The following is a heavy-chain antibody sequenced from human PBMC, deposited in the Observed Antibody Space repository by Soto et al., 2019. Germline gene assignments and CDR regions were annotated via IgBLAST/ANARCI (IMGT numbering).Heavy chain of an antibody. V-gene: IGHV3-74*01. CDR3: AKGYSGYDYAL. J-gene: IGHJ4*02. Sequence: PGGSLRLSCTASGFTISSLWMHWVRQVPGKGLVWVSRINGDGTGLRYADSVKGRFTISRDNAKNTVYLQMNSLRVEDTAVYFCAKGYSGYDYALWGQGSLVTVS. CDR1: GFTISSLW. CDR2: INGDGTGL. D-gene: IGHD5-12*01.